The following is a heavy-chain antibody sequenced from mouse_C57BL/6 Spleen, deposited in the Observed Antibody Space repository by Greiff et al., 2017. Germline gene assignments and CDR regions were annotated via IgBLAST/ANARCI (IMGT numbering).Heavy chain of an antibody. CDR3: ARDPGSSYNYAMDY. J-gene: IGHJ4*01. CDR1: GFTFSSYG. CDR2: ISSGGSYT. Sequence: EVKLMESGGDLVKPGGSLKLSCAASGFTFSSYGMSWVRQTPDTRLEWVATISSGGSYTYYPDSVKGRFTISRDNAKNTLYLQMSSLKSEDTAMYYCARDPGSSYNYAMDYWGQGTSVTVSS. V-gene: IGHV5-6*01. D-gene: IGHD1-1*01.